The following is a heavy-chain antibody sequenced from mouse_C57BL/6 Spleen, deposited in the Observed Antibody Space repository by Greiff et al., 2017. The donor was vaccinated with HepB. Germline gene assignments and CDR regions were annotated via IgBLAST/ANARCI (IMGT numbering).Heavy chain of an antibody. Sequence: LVESGASVKISCKASGYAFSSSWMNWVKQRPGKGLEWIGRIYPGDGDTNYNGKFKGKATLTADKSSSTAYMQLSSLTSEDSAVYFCARPSDSSGLYYFDYWGQGTTLTVSS. V-gene: IGHV1-82*01. CDR1: GYAFSSSW. D-gene: IGHD3-2*02. CDR3: ARPSDSSGLYYFDY. CDR2: IYPGDGDT. J-gene: IGHJ2*01.